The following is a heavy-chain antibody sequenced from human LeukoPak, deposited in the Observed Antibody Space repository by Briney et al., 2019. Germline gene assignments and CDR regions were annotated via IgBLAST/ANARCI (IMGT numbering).Heavy chain of an antibody. Sequence: GASVKVSCKASGYTFTSYDINWVRQATGQGLEWMGWMNPNSGKTGYARKFQGRVTMTRDTSISTAYMELSSLRSEDTAVYYRARRNPHFDYLGQGTLVTVSS. V-gene: IGHV1-8*01. CDR2: MNPNSGKT. CDR3: ARRNPHFDY. D-gene: IGHD1-14*01. CDR1: GYTFTSYD. J-gene: IGHJ4*02.